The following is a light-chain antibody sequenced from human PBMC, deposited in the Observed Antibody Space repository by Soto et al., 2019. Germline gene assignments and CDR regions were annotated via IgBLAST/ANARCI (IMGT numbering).Light chain of an antibody. CDR3: QQYHLYWT. Sequence: DIPLTQSPSTLSSSVGYIFTITCRASQGISTWLAWYQHQPGSAPKLLIYGASTLQSGVPSRFSGSGSGAEFTLTIDNLQPEDFVTYYCQQYHLYWTFGPGTKVDI. CDR2: GAS. CDR1: QGISTW. J-gene: IGKJ1*01. V-gene: IGKV1-5*01.